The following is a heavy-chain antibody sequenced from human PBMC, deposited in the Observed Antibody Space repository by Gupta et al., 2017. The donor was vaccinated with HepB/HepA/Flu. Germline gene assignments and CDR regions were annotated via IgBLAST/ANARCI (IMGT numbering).Heavy chain of an antibody. CDR1: GGSISSSSYY. D-gene: IGHD7-27*01. J-gene: IGHJ4*02. V-gene: IGHV4-39*01. CDR3: ARHRNWACYYFDY. CDR2: IYYSGST. Sequence: QLQLHDSGPGLVKSSETLSLTCTVSGGSISSSSYYWGWIRQPPGMGLEWIGTIYYSGSTYYNPSLKSRVTISVDTSKNQFSLKLSSVTAADTAVYYCARHRNWACYYFDYWGQGTLATVSS.